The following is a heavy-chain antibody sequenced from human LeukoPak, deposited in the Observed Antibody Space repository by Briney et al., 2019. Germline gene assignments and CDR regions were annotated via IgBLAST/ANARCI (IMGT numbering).Heavy chain of an antibody. Sequence: SETLPLTCTVSGGSISSYYWSWIRQPPGKGLEWIGYIYYSGSTNYNPSLNSRVTISVDTSKNQFSLKLNSVTAADTAVYYCARGTSSIDYWGQGTLVTVSS. CDR3: ARGTSSIDY. CDR2: IYYSGST. D-gene: IGHD1-14*01. CDR1: GGSISSYY. J-gene: IGHJ4*02. V-gene: IGHV4-59*01.